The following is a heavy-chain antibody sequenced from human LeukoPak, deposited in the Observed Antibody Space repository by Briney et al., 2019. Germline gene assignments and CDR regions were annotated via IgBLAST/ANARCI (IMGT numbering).Heavy chain of an antibody. CDR3: ARSRLVATHNYYYYYYMDV. Sequence: SETLSLTCTVSGGSISSSSYYWGWIRQPAGKGLEWIGRIYTSGSTNYNPSLKSRVTMSVDTSKNQFSLKLSSVTAADTAVYYCARSRLVATHNYYYYYYMDVWGKGTTVTISS. CDR2: IYTSGST. CDR1: GGSISSSSYY. V-gene: IGHV4-61*02. D-gene: IGHD5-12*01. J-gene: IGHJ6*03.